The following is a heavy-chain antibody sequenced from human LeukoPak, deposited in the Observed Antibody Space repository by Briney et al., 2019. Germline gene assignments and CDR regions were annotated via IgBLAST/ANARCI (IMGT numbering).Heavy chain of an antibody. CDR1: GYTFTSYG. CDR3: ARDQLPTVTTSGFDY. V-gene: IGHV1-18*01. J-gene: IGHJ4*02. D-gene: IGHD4-17*01. Sequence: GASVKVSCKASGYTFTSYGISWVRQAPGQGLEWMGWISAYNGNTNYAQKLQGRVTMTTDTSTSTAYMELRSLRSDDTAVYYCARDQLPTVTTSGFDYWGQGTLVTVSS. CDR2: ISAYNGNT.